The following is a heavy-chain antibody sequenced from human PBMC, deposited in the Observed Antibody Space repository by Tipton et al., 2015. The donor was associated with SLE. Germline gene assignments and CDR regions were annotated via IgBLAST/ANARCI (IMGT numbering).Heavy chain of an antibody. D-gene: IGHD3-3*01. CDR3: ARHTYYTFWRAIGDAFDI. CDR1: GYSITTAYY. CDR2: ISHSGST. Sequence: LSCAVSGYSITTAYYWGWIRLPPGKGLEWIGSISHSGSTSYTPSLKSRVTISVDTSKNQFSLRLSSVTAADTAVYYCARHTYYTFWRAIGDAFDIWGQGTMVTVSS. J-gene: IGHJ3*02. V-gene: IGHV4-38-2*01.